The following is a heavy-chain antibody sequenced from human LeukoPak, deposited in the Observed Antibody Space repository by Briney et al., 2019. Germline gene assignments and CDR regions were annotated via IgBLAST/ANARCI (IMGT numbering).Heavy chain of an antibody. CDR2: LNTDGAWI. D-gene: IGHD2-15*01. CDR1: GFSFRNYV. CDR3: ARSTAGCRGGSCYSVLES. V-gene: IGHV3-23*01. J-gene: IGHJ4*02. Sequence: PGGSLRLSCAASGFSFRNYVMSWVRLAPGTGLEWVSGLNTDGAWIYYADSVKGRFTISRDNSENTLYLHMNSLRVEDTAVYHCARSTAGCRGGSCYSVLESWGQGTLVTVSS.